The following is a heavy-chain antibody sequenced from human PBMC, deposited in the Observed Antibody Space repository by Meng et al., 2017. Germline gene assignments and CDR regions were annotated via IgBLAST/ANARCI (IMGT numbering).Heavy chain of an antibody. CDR1: GESVTSYA. CDR3: ARDSCTGGICYRGSFDY. Sequence: QGHVVQSGAEVEEPGASVKVSCKVSGESVTSYAMHWVRQAPGQSLEWMGWLNAGNGDTKYSQKFQGRVTITRDSSASTAYMELSSLRSEDTAVYYCARDSCTGGICYRGSFDYWAQGTLVTVSS. V-gene: IGHV1-3*01. J-gene: IGHJ4*02. D-gene: IGHD2-15*01. CDR2: LNAGNGDT.